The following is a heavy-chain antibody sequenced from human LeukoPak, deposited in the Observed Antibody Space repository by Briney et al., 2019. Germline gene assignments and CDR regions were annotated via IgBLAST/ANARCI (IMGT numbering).Heavy chain of an antibody. V-gene: IGHV1-2*02. CDR1: GYTFTSYD. D-gene: IGHD3-9*01. J-gene: IGHJ4*02. CDR3: AKYDILTAGFLY. CDR2: INPNSGGT. Sequence: ASVKVSCKASGYTFTSYDINWVRQATGQGLEWMGWINPNSGGTNYAQKFQGRVTMTRDTSISTAYMELSRLRSDDTAVYYCAKYDILTAGFLYWGQGTLVTVSS.